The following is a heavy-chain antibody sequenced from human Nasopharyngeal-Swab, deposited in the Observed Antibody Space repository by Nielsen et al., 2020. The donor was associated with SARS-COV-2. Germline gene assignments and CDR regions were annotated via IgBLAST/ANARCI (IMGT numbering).Heavy chain of an antibody. Sequence: GGSLRLSCAASGFTVSSNYTSWVRQAPGKGLEWVSIIYSGGSTHYADSVKGRFTISRDNAKNTLYLQMNSLRAEDTAVYYCTRGGRIAPPVPASWGQGTLVTVSS. J-gene: IGHJ5*02. D-gene: IGHD2-21*01. CDR3: TRGGRIAPPVPAS. V-gene: IGHV3-53*01. CDR2: IYSGGST. CDR1: GFTVSSNY.